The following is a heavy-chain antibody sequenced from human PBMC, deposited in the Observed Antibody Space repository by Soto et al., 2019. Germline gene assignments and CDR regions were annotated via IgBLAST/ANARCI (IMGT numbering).Heavy chain of an antibody. CDR1: GGSFSGYY. J-gene: IGHJ6*03. V-gene: IGHV4-34*01. CDR3: ARVRRSLKGQFNYYYYMDV. CDR2: INHSGTT. Sequence: SETLSLTCAVYGGSFSGYYWSWIRQPPGKGLEWIGEINHSGTTNYNPSLKSRVTISVDTSKNQFSLKLSSVTAADTAVYYCARVRRSLKGQFNYYYYMDVWGKGTTVTVSS.